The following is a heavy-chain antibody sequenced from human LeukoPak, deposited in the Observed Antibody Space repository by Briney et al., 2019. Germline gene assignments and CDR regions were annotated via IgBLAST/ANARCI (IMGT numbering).Heavy chain of an antibody. Sequence: ASVKVSCKASGYTFTSYDINWVRQATGQGLEWMGWMNPNSVNTGDAQKFQGRVTMTRDTSITTAYVELCSLTSGHSAVYYCARTDGDFDYWGQGTLVTVSS. CDR3: ARTDGDFDY. V-gene: IGHV1-8*01. D-gene: IGHD4-17*01. CDR1: GYTFTSYD. J-gene: IGHJ4*02. CDR2: MNPNSVNT.